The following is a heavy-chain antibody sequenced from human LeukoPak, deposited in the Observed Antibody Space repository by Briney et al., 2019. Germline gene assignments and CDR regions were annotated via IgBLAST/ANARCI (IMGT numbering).Heavy chain of an antibody. CDR2: IYYSGST. V-gene: IGHV4-59*01. CDR3: ARGSQVVVNAFDI. D-gene: IGHD3-22*01. Sequence: SETLSLTCTVSGGSISSYYWSWIRQPPGKGLEWIGYIYYSGSTNYNPSHKSRVTISVDTSKNQFSLKLSSVTAADTAVYYCARGSQVVVNAFDIWGQGTMVTVSS. CDR1: GGSISSYY. J-gene: IGHJ3*02.